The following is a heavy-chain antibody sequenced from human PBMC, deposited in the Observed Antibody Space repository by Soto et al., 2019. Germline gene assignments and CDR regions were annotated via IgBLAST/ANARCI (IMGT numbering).Heavy chain of an antibody. CDR3: TRGMGNYYDRWNYFDS. Sequence: GGSLRLCCTGSGFTFSNYAMIWVRQAPGKGLEWVSAISGSAGSTYYAASVKGRFTVSKDNSRKTLHLQMSSLRAEDSAVYYCTRGMGNYYDRWNYFDSWGQGTLVTVSS. D-gene: IGHD3-22*01. CDR2: ISGSAGST. V-gene: IGHV3-23*01. J-gene: IGHJ4*02. CDR1: GFTFSNYA.